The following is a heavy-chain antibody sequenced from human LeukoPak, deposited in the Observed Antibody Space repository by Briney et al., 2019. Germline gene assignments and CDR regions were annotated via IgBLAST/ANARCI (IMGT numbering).Heavy chain of an antibody. Sequence: SETLSLTCTVSGGSISSYYWSWIRQPPGEGLEWIGYIYYSGSTNYNPSLKSRVTISVDTSKNQFSLKLSSVTAADTAVYYCARDHAPGIAVAGTNYFDYWGQGTLVTVSS. D-gene: IGHD6-19*01. CDR2: IYYSGST. CDR3: ARDHAPGIAVAGTNYFDY. CDR1: GGSISSYY. V-gene: IGHV4-59*01. J-gene: IGHJ4*02.